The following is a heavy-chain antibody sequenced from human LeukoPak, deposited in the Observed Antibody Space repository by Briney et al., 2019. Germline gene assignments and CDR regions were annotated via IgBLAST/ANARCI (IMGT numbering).Heavy chain of an antibody. CDR2: INPNSGGT. Sequence: GSSVKVSCKASGGTFTGSYMHWVRQAPGQGLEWMGRINPNSGGTNYAQKFQGRVTMTRDTSISTAYMELSRLRSDDTAVYYCASEFRANSDNNYFDYWGQGTLVTVSS. CDR1: GGTFTGSY. D-gene: IGHD1-26*01. V-gene: IGHV1-2*06. J-gene: IGHJ4*02. CDR3: ASEFRANSDNNYFDY.